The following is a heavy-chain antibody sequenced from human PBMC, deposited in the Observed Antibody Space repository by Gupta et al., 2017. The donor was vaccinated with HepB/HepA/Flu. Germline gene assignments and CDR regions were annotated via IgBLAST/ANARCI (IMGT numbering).Heavy chain of an antibody. CDR1: GGTFSSYA. CDR3: AAVAGRAVFDY. D-gene: IGHD6-19*01. CDR2: IIPILGIA. V-gene: IGHV1-69*04. J-gene: IGHJ4*02. Sequence: QVQLVQSGAEVKKPGSSVKVSCKASGGTFSSYAISWVRQAPGQGLEWMGRIIPILGIANYAQKFQGRVTITADKSTSTAYMELSSLRSEDTAVYYCAAVAGRAVFDYWGQGTLVTVSS.